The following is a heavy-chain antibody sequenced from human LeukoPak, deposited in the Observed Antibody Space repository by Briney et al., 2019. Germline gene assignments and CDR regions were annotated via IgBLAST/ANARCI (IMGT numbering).Heavy chain of an antibody. D-gene: IGHD1-26*01. CDR3: VKDYRVGSSPAFGDF. Sequence: GGSLRLSCVASGFTFSSHAMSWVRQAPEKGLEWVSGLIENGATTYYTDSVKGRFTISRDNSRNTMYLQMNSLRAEDTAVYYCVKDYRVGSSPAFGDFWGQGTLVTVSS. CDR2: LIENGATT. J-gene: IGHJ4*02. V-gene: IGHV3-23*01. CDR1: GFTFSSHA.